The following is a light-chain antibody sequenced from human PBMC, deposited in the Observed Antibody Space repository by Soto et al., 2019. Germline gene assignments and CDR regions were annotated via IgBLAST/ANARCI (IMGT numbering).Light chain of an antibody. Sequence: DIQMTQSPSSLSASVGDRVTISCRASQSITYYLNWYQLKPGKAPRLLIYATSTLHSGVSSRFSGSGSGTDFTITISSLQPEDFATYYCQQSYSTPLTFGGGTKVEIK. CDR1: QSITYY. CDR3: QQSYSTPLT. CDR2: ATS. V-gene: IGKV1-39*01. J-gene: IGKJ4*01.